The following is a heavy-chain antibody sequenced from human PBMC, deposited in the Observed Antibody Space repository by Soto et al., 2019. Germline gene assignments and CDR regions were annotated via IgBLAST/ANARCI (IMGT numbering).Heavy chain of an antibody. CDR2: ISSRGGSSK. D-gene: IGHD2-8*01. V-gene: IGHV3-21*04. J-gene: IGHJ4*02. Sequence: PVGSLRLSCAASGFTFTTYTMTWVRQAPGKGLEWVSVISSRGGSSKYYADSVKGRLTISRDNAKNSLYLQMNSLSADDTATYYCARKGVSNLDYWGQGTLVTVSS. CDR1: GFTFTTYT. CDR3: ARKGVSNLDY.